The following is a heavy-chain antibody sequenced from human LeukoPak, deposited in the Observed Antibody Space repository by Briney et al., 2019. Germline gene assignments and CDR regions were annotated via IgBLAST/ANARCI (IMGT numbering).Heavy chain of an antibody. CDR2: IIPILGIA. CDR3: ASTDPTTVVKGPGMDV. Sequence: SVKVSCKASGYTFTSYDINWVRQATGQGLEWMGRIIPILGIANYAQKFQGRVTITADKSTSTAYMELSSLRSEDTAVYYCASTDPTTVVKGPGMDVWGQGTTVTVSS. D-gene: IGHD4-23*01. J-gene: IGHJ6*02. CDR1: GYTFTSYD. V-gene: IGHV1-69*04.